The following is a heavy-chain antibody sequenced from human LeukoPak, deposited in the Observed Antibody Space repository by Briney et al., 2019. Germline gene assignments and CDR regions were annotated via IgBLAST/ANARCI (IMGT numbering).Heavy chain of an antibody. CDR1: GFTFSGYW. CDR3: ARGGWEQEHLDY. Sequence: GGSLRLSCAASGFTFSGYWMHWVRQAPGKGLVWVSRINSDGSSRYADSAKGRFTISRDNAKNTLYLQMNSLRAEDMAVYYCARGGWEQEHLDYWGQGTLVTVSS. V-gene: IGHV3-74*01. J-gene: IGHJ4*02. D-gene: IGHD1-26*01. CDR2: INSDGSS.